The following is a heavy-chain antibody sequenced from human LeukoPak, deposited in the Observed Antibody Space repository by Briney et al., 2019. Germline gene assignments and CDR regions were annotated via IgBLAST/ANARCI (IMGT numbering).Heavy chain of an antibody. CDR3: AKAREWFGESGIDAFDI. CDR2: IGKNGNLR. CDR1: GFIFSDYY. V-gene: IGHV3-11*01. D-gene: IGHD3-10*01. J-gene: IGHJ3*02. Sequence: GGSLRLSCSASGFIFSDYYMSWIRQAPGKGLEWISYIGKNGNLRDYADSVKGRFTVSRDNDRNLMYLEMNSLRAEDTAVYYCAKAREWFGESGIDAFDIWGQGTMVTVSS.